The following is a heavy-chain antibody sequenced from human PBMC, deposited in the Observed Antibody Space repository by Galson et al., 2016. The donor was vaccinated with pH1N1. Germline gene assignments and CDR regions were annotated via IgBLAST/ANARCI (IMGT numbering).Heavy chain of an antibody. V-gene: IGHV3-33*01. CDR1: GFSFSSYG. J-gene: IGHJ4*02. CDR3: ARGYDSSNGYFHYFDN. CDR2: IWYDGTKQ. D-gene: IGHD3-3*01. Sequence: SLRLSCAASGFSFSSYGMHWVRQAPGKGLEWLALIWYDGTKQNYGDSVKGRVTISRDNSKNTLYLQLNSLRVEDTAVYFCARGYDSSNGYFHYFDNWGQGTLVTVSS.